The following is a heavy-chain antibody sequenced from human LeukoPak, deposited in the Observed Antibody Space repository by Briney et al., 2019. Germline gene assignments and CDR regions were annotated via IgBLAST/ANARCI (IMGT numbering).Heavy chain of an antibody. V-gene: IGHV1-46*01. CDR2: INPSGGST. CDR3: ARDFFGVVLYGMDV. CDR1: GYTLTTHY. J-gene: IGHJ6*02. Sequence: ASVKVSCKASGYTLTTHYMHWVRQAPGQGLEWMGIINPSGGSTSCAQKFQGRVTMTRDTSTSTVYMELSSLRSEDTAVYYCARDFFGVVLYGMDVWGQGTTVTVSS. D-gene: IGHD3-3*01.